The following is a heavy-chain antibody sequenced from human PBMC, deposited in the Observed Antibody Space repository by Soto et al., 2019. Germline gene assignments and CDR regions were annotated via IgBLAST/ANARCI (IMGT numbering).Heavy chain of an antibody. J-gene: IGHJ4*02. CDR3: ARSEYSSGFSILDY. V-gene: IGHV3-33*01. Sequence: GGSLRLSCAASGFTFSSYGMHWVRQAPGKGLEWVAVIWYDGSNKYYVDSVKGRFTISRDNSKNTLYLQMNSLRAEDTAVYYCARSEYSSGFSILDYWGQGTLVTVSS. CDR2: IWYDGSNK. CDR1: GFTFSSYG. D-gene: IGHD6-19*01.